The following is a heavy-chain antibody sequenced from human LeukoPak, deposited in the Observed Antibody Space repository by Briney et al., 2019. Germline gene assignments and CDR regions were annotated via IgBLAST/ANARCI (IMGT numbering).Heavy chain of an antibody. CDR2: ISSSSSYI. J-gene: IGHJ1*01. CDR1: GFTFSSYS. CDR3: ARGDFDWGHAEYFQH. V-gene: IGHV3-21*01. D-gene: IGHD3-9*01. Sequence: PGGSLRLSCAASGFTFSSYSMNWVRQAPGKGLEWVSSISSSSSYIYYADSVKGRFTISRDNAKNSLYLQMNSLRAEDTAVYYCARGDFDWGHAEYFQHWGQGTLVTVSP.